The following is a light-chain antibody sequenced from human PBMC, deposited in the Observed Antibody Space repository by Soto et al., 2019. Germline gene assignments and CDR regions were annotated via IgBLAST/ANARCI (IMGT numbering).Light chain of an antibody. CDR3: QQYNSFWT. J-gene: IGKJ1*01. CDR1: QSISSW. V-gene: IGKV1-5*01. CDR2: DAS. Sequence: DIQMTQSPSTLSASVGDRVTITCRASQSISSWLAWYQQKPGKAPKLLIYDASSLESGVPSRFSGSGSGTVFTLTISCLQPDDFATYYCQQYNSFWTFGHGTKVEIK.